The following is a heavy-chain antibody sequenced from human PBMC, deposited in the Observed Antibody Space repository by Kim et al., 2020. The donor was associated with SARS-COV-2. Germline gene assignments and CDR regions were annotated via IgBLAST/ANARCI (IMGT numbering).Heavy chain of an antibody. J-gene: IGHJ4*02. D-gene: IGHD5-18*01. CDR3: AKDQKGDGYSHFAH. V-gene: IGHV3-53*01. CDR1: GFTVGSNH. Sequence: GGSLRLSCVPSGFTVGSNHMTWVRQAPGKGLEWVSVLYSGETIYYADSVKGRFTISRDDSKNTLYLQMNDLRTEDTAVYYCAKDQKGDGYSHFAHWGQGT. CDR2: LYSGETI.